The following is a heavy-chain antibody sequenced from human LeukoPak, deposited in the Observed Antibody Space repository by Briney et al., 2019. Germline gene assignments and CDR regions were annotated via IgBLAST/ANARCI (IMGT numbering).Heavy chain of an antibody. Sequence: GASVKVSCKASGYTFTGYYMHWVRQAPGQGLEWMGWINPNSGGTNYAQKFQGRVTMTRDTSISTAYMELSRLRSDDTAVYYCARPTVRGVITGLTYWGQGTLVTVSS. V-gene: IGHV1-2*02. CDR3: ARPTVRGVITGLTY. D-gene: IGHD3-10*01. J-gene: IGHJ4*02. CDR2: INPNSGGT. CDR1: GYTFTGYY.